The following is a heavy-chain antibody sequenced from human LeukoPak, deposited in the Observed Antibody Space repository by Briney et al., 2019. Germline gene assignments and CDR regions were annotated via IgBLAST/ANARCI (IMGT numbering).Heavy chain of an antibody. CDR3: ARGVGTSAGMIVEFDY. J-gene: IGHJ4*02. D-gene: IGHD3-22*01. CDR2: IYYSGST. V-gene: IGHV4-59*01. CDR1: GGSICSYY. Sequence: PSETLSLTCTVSGGSICSYYWCWIRQPPGKGLEWIGYIYYSGSTNYNPSLKSRVTISVDTSKNQFSLKLSSVTAADTAVYYCARGVGTSAGMIVEFDYWGQGTLVTVSS.